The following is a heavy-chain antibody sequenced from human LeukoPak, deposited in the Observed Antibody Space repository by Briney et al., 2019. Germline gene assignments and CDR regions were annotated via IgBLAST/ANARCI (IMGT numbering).Heavy chain of an antibody. CDR2: IWYDGSNK. CDR3: AKDFYGSGSYYSDYYFDY. CDR1: GFTFSSYG. D-gene: IGHD3-10*01. V-gene: IGHV3-33*06. Sequence: GRSLRLSCAASGFTFSSYGMHWVRQAPGKGLEWVAVIWYDGSNKYYADSVKGRFTISRDNSKNTLYLQMNSLRAEDTAVYYCAKDFYGSGSYYSDYYFDYWGQGTLVTVSS. J-gene: IGHJ4*02.